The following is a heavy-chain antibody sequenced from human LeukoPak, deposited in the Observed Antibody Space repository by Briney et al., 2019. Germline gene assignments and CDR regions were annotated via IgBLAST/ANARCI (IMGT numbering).Heavy chain of an antibody. CDR3: ATDVPHRYSSSWYWFLSAEYFQH. CDR2: IKSKTDGGTT. V-gene: IGHV3-15*01. D-gene: IGHD6-13*01. Sequence: GRSLRLSCAASGFTFSNAWMCWVRQAPGKGLEWVGRIKSKTDGGTTDYAAPVKGRFTISRDDSKNTLYLQMNSLKTEDTAVYYCATDVPHRYSSSWYWFLSAEYFQHWGQGTLVTVSS. CDR1: GFTFSNAW. J-gene: IGHJ1*01.